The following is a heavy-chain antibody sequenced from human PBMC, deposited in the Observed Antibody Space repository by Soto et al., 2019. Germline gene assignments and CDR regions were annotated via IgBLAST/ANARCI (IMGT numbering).Heavy chain of an antibody. CDR2: INAATGNT. J-gene: IGHJ4*02. CDR1: GYIFTDYA. D-gene: IGHD6-13*01. Sequence: QVQLVHSGAEVKKPGASVKVSCKASGYIFTDYAMYWLRQAPGQRLEWVGWINAATGNTKYSQNFQGRVTITGDTSARTVFMELSSLRPEDTAVYYCARDRAAADYWGQGTLVSVSA. CDR3: ARDRAAADY. V-gene: IGHV1-3*01.